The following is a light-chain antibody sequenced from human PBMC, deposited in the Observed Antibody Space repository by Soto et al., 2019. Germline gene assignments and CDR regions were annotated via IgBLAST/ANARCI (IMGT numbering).Light chain of an antibody. Sequence: EIVLTQSPGTLSLSPGERVTLSCRASQSVSSSYLAWYQQKPGQAPRLLIYGASSRATGIPDRFSGSGSGTDFTLTISRLEPEDFAVHYCQQYGRSPITFGQGTRLEIK. V-gene: IGKV3-20*01. J-gene: IGKJ5*01. CDR2: GAS. CDR1: QSVSSSY. CDR3: QQYGRSPIT.